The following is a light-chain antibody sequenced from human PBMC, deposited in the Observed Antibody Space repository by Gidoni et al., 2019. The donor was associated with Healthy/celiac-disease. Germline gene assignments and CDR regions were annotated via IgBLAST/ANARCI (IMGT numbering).Light chain of an antibody. CDR1: QSITSY. V-gene: IGKV1-39*01. Sequence: DIQMTQSPSSLSASVGDKVTITCRASQSITSYSNCYQQKPGRAPKLLIYAAASLQSGVPSRFSSGRSDANYSLTISSLQPEDFAAYYCRQSYSTPPCTFGQGTKLEIK. J-gene: IGKJ2*02. CDR3: RQSYSTPPCT. CDR2: AAA.